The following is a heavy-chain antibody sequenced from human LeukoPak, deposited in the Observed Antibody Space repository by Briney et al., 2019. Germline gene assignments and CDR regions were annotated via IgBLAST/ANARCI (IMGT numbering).Heavy chain of an antibody. CDR1: GYSISSGYY. J-gene: IGHJ5*01. D-gene: IGHD2-8*01. Sequence: PSETLSLTCTVSGYSISSGYYWGWIRQPPGKGLEWIGNIYHSGDTYYNPSLKSRVTISVDTSKNQFSLKLTSVTAADTAMYYCARAVLATKSEHWFDSWGQGTLVTVSS. V-gene: IGHV4-38-2*02. CDR3: ARAVLATKSEHWFDS. CDR2: IYHSGDT.